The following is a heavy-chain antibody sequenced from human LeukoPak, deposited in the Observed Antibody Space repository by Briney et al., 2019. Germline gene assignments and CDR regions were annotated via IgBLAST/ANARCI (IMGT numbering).Heavy chain of an antibody. V-gene: IGHV3-23*01. J-gene: IGHJ4*02. CDR3: AKDMQTWPRFPDY. CDR1: GFTFSSYA. Sequence: EGSLRLSCAASGFTFSSYAMSWVRQAPGKGLEWVSAISGSGGSTYYAASVKGRFTSSRDNPKNTLYLQMNGLRVEDTAVYYCAKDMQTWPRFPDYWGQGTLVTVFS. D-gene: IGHD5-12*01. CDR2: ISGSGGST.